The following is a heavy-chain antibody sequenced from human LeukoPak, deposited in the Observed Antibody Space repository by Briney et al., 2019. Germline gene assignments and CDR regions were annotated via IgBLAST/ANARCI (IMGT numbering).Heavy chain of an antibody. V-gene: IGHV4-4*07. Sequence: SETLSLTCTVSGGSISSYYWSWIRQPAGQGLEWSGHIDTSGTTNYKPTLKSRVTMSADTSKNQFSLKLSSVTAADTAVYYCARGRNWNYSYWYFDLWGRGTLVTVSS. J-gene: IGHJ2*01. CDR2: IDTSGTT. D-gene: IGHD1-7*01. CDR3: ARGRNWNYSYWYFDL. CDR1: GGSISSYY.